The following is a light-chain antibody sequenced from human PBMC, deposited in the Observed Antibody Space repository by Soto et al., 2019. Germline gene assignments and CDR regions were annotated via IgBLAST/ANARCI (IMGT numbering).Light chain of an antibody. CDR1: QSVSSK. CDR2: GAS. Sequence: EIVMTQSPATLSVSPGERATLSCRASQSVSSKLAWYQHKPGQAPRLLIYGASTRATGIPARFSGSGSGTEFTLTISSLQSEDFAVYYCQQYNNWPLTFGRGTKMEIK. V-gene: IGKV3-15*01. CDR3: QQYNNWPLT. J-gene: IGKJ4*01.